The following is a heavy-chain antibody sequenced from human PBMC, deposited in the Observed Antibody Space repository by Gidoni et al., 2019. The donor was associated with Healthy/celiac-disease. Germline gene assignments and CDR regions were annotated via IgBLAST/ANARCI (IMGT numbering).Heavy chain of an antibody. CDR3: ARDWTDTVVVPAALDY. Sequence: EVQLVESGGGLVQPGGSLRLSCAASGFTFSSYSMNWVRQAPGKGLEWVSYISSRSSTISYADSVKGRFTISRDNAKNSLYLQMNSLRAEDTAVYYCARDWTDTVVVPAALDYWGQATLATVSS. D-gene: IGHD2-2*01. CDR1: GFTFSSYS. J-gene: IGHJ4*02. CDR2: ISSRSSTI. V-gene: IGHV3-48*01.